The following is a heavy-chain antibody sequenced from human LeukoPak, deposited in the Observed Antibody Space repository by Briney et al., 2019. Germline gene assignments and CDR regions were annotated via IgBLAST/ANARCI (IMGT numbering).Heavy chain of an antibody. CDR1: GGSISSYY. CDR2: IYYSGST. D-gene: IGHD3-22*01. CDR3: ARVYYDSSGYSGFGDY. V-gene: IGHV4-59*01. Sequence: SETLSLTCTVSGGSISSYYWSWIREPPGKGLVWIGYIYYSGSTDYNPSLKSRVTISVDTSKNQFSLKLSSVTAADTAVYYCARVYYDSSGYSGFGDYWGQGTLVTVSS. J-gene: IGHJ4*02.